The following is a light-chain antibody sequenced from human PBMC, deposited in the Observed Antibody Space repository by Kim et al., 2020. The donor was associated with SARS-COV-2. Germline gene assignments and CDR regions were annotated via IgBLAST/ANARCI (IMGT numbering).Light chain of an antibody. Sequence: LTQPHSVSESPGKTVTISCTHSSGSIASNHVQWYQQRPGSAPTTVIYEDNQRPSGVPDRFSGSIDSSSNSASLTISGLKTEDEADYYCQSYDSSTWV. J-gene: IGLJ3*02. V-gene: IGLV6-57*03. CDR1: SGSIASNH. CDR2: EDN. CDR3: QSYDSSTWV.